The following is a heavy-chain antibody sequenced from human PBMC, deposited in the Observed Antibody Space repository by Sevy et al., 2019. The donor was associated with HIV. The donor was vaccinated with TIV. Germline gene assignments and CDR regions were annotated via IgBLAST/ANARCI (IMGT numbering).Heavy chain of an antibody. J-gene: IGHJ4*02. Sequence: GESLKISCKGSGYSFTSNWIGWVRQMPGKGLEWMGIIYPGDSDTKYSPSFQGQVTMSVDRSRNTAYLQWSSLKASDTAMYYCARRGGYTSRWSYFDYWGQGTLVTVSS. V-gene: IGHV5-51*01. CDR1: GYSFTSNW. CDR3: ARRGGYTSRWSYFDY. D-gene: IGHD3-16*01. CDR2: IYPGDSDT.